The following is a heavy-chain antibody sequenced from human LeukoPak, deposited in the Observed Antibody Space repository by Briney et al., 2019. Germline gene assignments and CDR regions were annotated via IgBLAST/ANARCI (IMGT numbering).Heavy chain of an antibody. CDR1: GGTFSSYA. CDR2: IIPIFGTA. J-gene: IGHJ4*02. D-gene: IGHD2-2*01. CDR3: ARERYCSSTSCYAFDY. V-gene: IGHV1-69*05. Sequence: SVKVFCKASGGTFSSYAISWVRQAPGQGLEWMGRIIPIFGTANYDQKFQGRVTITTDRSTSTAYTELNSLRSEDTAVYYCARERYCSSTSCYAFDYWGQGTLVTVSS.